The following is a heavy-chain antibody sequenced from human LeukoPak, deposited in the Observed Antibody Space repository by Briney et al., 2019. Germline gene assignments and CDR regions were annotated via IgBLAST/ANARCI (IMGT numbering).Heavy chain of an antibody. CDR3: ARDASFSITWGDY. CDR1: GFTFSSYA. CDR2: IWYDGSNK. Sequence: GGSLRLSCAASGFTFSSYAMSWVRQAPGKGLEWVAVIWYDGSNKYYADSVKGRFTISRDNSKNTLYLQMNSLRAEDTAVYYCARDASFSITWGDYWGQGTLVTLSS. D-gene: IGHD3-3*02. J-gene: IGHJ4*02. V-gene: IGHV3-33*08.